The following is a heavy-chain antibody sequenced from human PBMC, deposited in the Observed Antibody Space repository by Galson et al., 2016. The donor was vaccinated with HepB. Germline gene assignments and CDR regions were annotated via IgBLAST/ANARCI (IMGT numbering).Heavy chain of an antibody. J-gene: IGHJ4*02. CDR2: ISFDGSNK. CDR3: TKEDSDGGARADY. V-gene: IGHV3-30*18. Sequence: SLRLSCAASGFTFSAYGINWVRQATGKGLEWVALISFDGSNKYYADSVKGRFTVTRDNSRNTLCIQLNNLRHEDTAVYYCTKEDSDGGARADYWGQGTLVIVSS. CDR1: GFTFSAYG. D-gene: IGHD1-26*01.